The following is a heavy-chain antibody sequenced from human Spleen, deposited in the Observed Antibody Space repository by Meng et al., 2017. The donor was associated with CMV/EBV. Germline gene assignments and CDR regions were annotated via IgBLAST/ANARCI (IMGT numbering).Heavy chain of an antibody. CDR1: GYTFTSYG. CDR2: ISAYNGNT. J-gene: IGHJ4*02. V-gene: IGHV1-18*01. Sequence: ASVKVSCKASGYTFTSYGISWVRQAPGQGLEWMGWISAYNGNTNYAQKLQGRVTMTTDTSTSTAYMELRTLRSDDTAAYYCARGEQTRYCNNISCYPFDYWGQGALVTVSS. CDR3: ARGEQTRYCNNISCYPFDY. D-gene: IGHD2-2*01.